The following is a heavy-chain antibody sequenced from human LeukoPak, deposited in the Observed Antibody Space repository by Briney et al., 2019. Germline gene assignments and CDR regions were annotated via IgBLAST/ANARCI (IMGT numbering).Heavy chain of an antibody. D-gene: IGHD6-6*01. Sequence: AGGSLRLSCAASGFTFRNHWMHWVRQTPGKGLVWVSRISSDGSSTTYADSVKGRFTISRDNAENTLYLQMNNLRAEDTAMYYCARDQRVTGRPDIDYWGQGTLVIVSS. CDR3: ARDQRVTGRPDIDY. CDR2: ISSDGSST. J-gene: IGHJ4*02. CDR1: GFTFRNHW. V-gene: IGHV3-74*03.